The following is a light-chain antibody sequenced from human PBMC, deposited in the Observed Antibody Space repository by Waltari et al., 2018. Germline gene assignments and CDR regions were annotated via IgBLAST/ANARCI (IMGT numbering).Light chain of an antibody. CDR3: AAWDDSLSAWV. CDR2: KNN. J-gene: IGLJ3*02. V-gene: IGLV1-47*01. CDR1: SSNTGNTY. Sequence: QSVLTQAPSASETPGQRVTISCSGSSSNTGNTYVYWYQQLPGTAPKLLIYKNNQRPSGVPDRFSGSKSGTSASLAISGLRSEDEADFYCAAWDDSLSAWVFGGGTKLTVL.